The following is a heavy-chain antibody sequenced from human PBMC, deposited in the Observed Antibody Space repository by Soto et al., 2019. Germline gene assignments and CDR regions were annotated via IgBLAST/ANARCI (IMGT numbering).Heavy chain of an antibody. Sequence: SETLSLTCTVSGGSISSGGYYWSWIRQHPGKGLEWIGYIYYSGSTYYNPSLKSRVTISVDTSKNQFSLKLSSVTAADTALYYCARVKDGANWFDPWGQGTLVTVSS. J-gene: IGHJ5*02. V-gene: IGHV4-31*03. D-gene: IGHD3-16*01. CDR2: IYYSGST. CDR3: ARVKDGANWFDP. CDR1: GGSISSGGYY.